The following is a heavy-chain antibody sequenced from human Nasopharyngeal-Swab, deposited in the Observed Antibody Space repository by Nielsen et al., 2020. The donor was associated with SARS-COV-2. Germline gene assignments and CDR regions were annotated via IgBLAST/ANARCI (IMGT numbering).Heavy chain of an antibody. V-gene: IGHV3-48*03. CDR1: GFTFSSYE. Sequence: GESLKISCAASGFTFSSYEMNWVRQAPGKGPEWVSYISSSGSTIYYADSVKGRFTISRDNAKNSLYLQMNSLRAEDTAVYYCARAELLLFGTTHAFDIWGQGTMVTVSS. D-gene: IGHD1-7*01. CDR2: ISSSGSTI. J-gene: IGHJ3*02. CDR3: ARAELLLFGTTHAFDI.